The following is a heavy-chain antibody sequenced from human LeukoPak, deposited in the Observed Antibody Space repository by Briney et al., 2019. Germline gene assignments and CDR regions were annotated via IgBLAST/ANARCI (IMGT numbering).Heavy chain of an antibody. CDR2: ISKDGGGT. Sequence: RGSLRLSSAASGFILNNYGLIWVRQAPGKGLEWVSAISKDGGGTNDADFVKGRFTISRDNSKNTLFLQMNSLRAEDTALYYCAKGSRGDFVDLWGQGTLVTVSS. CDR1: GFILNNYG. CDR3: AKGSRGDFVDL. J-gene: IGHJ5*02. V-gene: IGHV3-23*01. D-gene: IGHD3-22*01.